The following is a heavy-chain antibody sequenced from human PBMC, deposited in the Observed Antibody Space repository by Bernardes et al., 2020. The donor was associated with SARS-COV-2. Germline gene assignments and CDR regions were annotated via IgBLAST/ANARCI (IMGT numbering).Heavy chain of an antibody. Sequence: GGSLRLSCAASGFTFNTYGMHWVRRAPDKGLGWVAVIWYDGSTKYYADSVKGRFTISRDNSKNILYLQMNSLRVEDTAVYYCVRRFCAVSSACGNFYGMGVWGQGTTVTVYS. CDR3: VRRFCAVSSACGNFYGMGV. CDR2: IWYDGSTK. D-gene: IGHD2-21*01. V-gene: IGHV3-33*01. J-gene: IGHJ6*02. CDR1: GFTFNTYG.